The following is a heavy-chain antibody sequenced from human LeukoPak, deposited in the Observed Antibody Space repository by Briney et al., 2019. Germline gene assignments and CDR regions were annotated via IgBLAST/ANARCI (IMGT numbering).Heavy chain of an antibody. V-gene: IGHV3-21*01. CDR1: GFTFSSYS. Sequence: PGGSLRLSCAASGFTFSSYSMNWVRQAPGKGLEWVSSISSSSSYIYYADSVKGRFTISRDNAKNSLYLQMNSLRAEDTAVYYCARDPGDGPYSDPDADYYYYYMDVWGKGTTVTVSS. D-gene: IGHD4-17*01. CDR3: ARDPGDGPYSDPDADYYYYYMDV. CDR2: ISSSSSYI. J-gene: IGHJ6*03.